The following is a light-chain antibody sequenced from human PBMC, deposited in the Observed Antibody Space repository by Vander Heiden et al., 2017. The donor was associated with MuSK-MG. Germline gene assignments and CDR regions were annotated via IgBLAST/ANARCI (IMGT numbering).Light chain of an antibody. CDR2: DAS. CDR1: RSMSGW. CDR3: QQENDYPYT. V-gene: IGKV1-5*01. Sequence: DIQMTQSPSTLSASVGDRVTLTCRASRSMSGWLAWYQQKPGKAPKLLIYDASSLESGVPSRFSDSGSGTEFTLTISGLQPDDFATYYCQQENDYPYTFGQGTKLEIK. J-gene: IGKJ2*01.